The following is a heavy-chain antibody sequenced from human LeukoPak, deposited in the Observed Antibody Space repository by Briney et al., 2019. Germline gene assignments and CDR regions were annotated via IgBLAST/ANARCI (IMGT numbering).Heavy chain of an antibody. V-gene: IGHV3-7*01. CDR1: GFTFSSYG. CDR2: IKQDESEK. D-gene: IGHD1-26*01. CDR3: ARVVPYSGSHWGLDY. Sequence: GRSLRLSCAASGFTFSSYGMHWVRQAPGKGLEWVANIKQDESEKYYVDSVKGRFTMSRDNAKNSLYLQMNSLRVEDTAVYYCARVVPYSGSHWGLDYWGQGTLVTVSS. J-gene: IGHJ4*02.